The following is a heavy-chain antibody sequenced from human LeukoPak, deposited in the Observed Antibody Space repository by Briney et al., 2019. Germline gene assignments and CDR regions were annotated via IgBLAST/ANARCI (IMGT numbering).Heavy chain of an antibody. Sequence: SQTLSLTCAISGDSVSSNSAAWNWIRQSPSRGLEWLGRTCYRSKWYNDYALSVKSRIIINPDTSKNQFSLQLNSVTPEDTAVYYCARYSSGWYRGAFDIWGQGTMVSVSS. D-gene: IGHD6-19*01. CDR1: GDSVSSNSAA. CDR2: TCYRSKWYN. V-gene: IGHV6-1*01. J-gene: IGHJ3*02. CDR3: ARYSSGWYRGAFDI.